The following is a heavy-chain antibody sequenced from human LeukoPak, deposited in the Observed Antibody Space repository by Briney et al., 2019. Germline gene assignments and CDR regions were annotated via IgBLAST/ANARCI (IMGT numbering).Heavy chain of an antibody. Sequence: ASVKVSCKASGYTFTGSYMHWVRQAPGQGLEWMGWIYPSSGGTNYAQKFQGRVTMTRDTSISTAYMELSSLRSDDTAVYYCARTTVTLFDYWGQGTLVTVSS. CDR1: GYTFTGSY. D-gene: IGHD4-17*01. CDR3: ARTTVTLFDY. J-gene: IGHJ4*02. CDR2: IYPSSGGT. V-gene: IGHV1-2*02.